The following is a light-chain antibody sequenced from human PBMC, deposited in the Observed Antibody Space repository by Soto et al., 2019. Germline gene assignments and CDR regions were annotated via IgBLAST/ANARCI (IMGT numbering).Light chain of an antibody. Sequence: QSALTQPASVSGSPGQSITISCTGTSSEVGGYNYVSWYQQHPGKAPKLMIYEVSNRPSGVSNRFSGSKSGNTASLTISGLQAEDEADYYCSSYTSSSTLDDVFGTGTKVTVL. CDR3: SSYTSSSTLDDV. CDR2: EVS. CDR1: SSEVGGYNY. V-gene: IGLV2-14*01. J-gene: IGLJ1*01.